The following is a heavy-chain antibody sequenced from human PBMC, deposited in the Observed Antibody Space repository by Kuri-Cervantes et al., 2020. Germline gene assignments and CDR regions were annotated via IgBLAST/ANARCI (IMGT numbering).Heavy chain of an antibody. Sequence: SVKVSCKASGGTFSSYAISWVRQAPGQGLEWMGGIIPIFGTANYAQKFQGRVTITADESTSTAYMELSSLRSEDTAVYYCAGDQAIYYDSSGYYGGYYYGMDVWGQGATVTVSS. CDR2: IIPIFGTA. CDR3: AGDQAIYYDSSGYYGGYYYGMDV. V-gene: IGHV1-69*13. J-gene: IGHJ6*02. CDR1: GGTFSSYA. D-gene: IGHD3-22*01.